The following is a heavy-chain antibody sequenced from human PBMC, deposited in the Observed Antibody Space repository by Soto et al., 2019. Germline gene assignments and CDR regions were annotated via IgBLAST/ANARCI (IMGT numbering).Heavy chain of an antibody. J-gene: IGHJ6*02. D-gene: IGHD2-21*01. CDR1: GLTFGDFA. V-gene: IGHV3-49*04. CDR3: TRAFPLILHTYYYYHGMDV. Sequence: GSSCTASGLTFGDFAMCWVHKAPGKGLEWVGFIRSKAYGGTTEYAASVKGRFTISRDDSKSIAYLQMNSLKTEDTAVYYCTRAFPLILHTYYYYHGMDVWGQGTTVTVS. CDR2: IRSKAYGGTT.